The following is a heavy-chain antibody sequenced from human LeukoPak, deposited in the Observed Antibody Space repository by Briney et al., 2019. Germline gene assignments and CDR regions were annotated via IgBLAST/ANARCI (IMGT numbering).Heavy chain of an antibody. CDR2: INHSGST. V-gene: IGHV4-34*01. D-gene: IGHD3-10*01. CDR3: SRGTSSAPLLS. Sequence: SETLSLTCAVYGGSFIGYYWSWIRQPPGKGLEWIGEINHSGSTNYNPSLKSRVTISVDMSKNQFSLKLSSVTAADTAVYYCSRGTSSAPLLSWGQGTLVTVSS. CDR1: GGSFIGYY. J-gene: IGHJ5*02.